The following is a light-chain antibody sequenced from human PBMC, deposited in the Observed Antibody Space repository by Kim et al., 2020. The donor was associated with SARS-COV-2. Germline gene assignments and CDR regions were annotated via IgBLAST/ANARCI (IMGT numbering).Light chain of an antibody. CDR3: QQPNTFPLT. CDR1: QSISGW. CDR2: AAS. V-gene: IGKV1-12*01. Sequence: ASVGDRVTITWRASQSISGWLAWYQQKPGKAPKLLIYAASSVESGVPSRFSGSGSGTDFTLTISSLQPDDSATYYCQQPNTFPLTFGEGTKLDIK. J-gene: IGKJ4*01.